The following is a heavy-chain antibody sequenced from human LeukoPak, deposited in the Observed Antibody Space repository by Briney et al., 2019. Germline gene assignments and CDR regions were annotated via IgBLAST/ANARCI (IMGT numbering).Heavy chain of an antibody. D-gene: IGHD4/OR15-4a*01. Sequence: GGSLRLSPAPSGFTFGVFYMTWIPEAPKKGVGWVSYISSSGTTTYYTDSVKGRFTISRDNAKNSLYLQMDSLRAEETAVYFCARGVTMVVSSRAFDLWGQGTLVTVSS. J-gene: IGHJ3*01. CDR2: ISSSGTTT. CDR3: ARGVTMVVSSRAFDL. V-gene: IGHV3-11*04. CDR1: GFTFGVFY.